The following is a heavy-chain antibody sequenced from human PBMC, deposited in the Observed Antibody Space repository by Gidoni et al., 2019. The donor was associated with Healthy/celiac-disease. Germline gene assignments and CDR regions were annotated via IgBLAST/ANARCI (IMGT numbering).Heavy chain of an antibody. V-gene: IGHV4-31*03. J-gene: IGHJ4*02. CDR2: IYYSGST. D-gene: IGHD1-26*01. CDR1: GGSISSGGYY. CDR3: ARTHTYSGSANR. Sequence: QVQLQESGPGLVKPSQTLSLPCTVPGGSISSGGYYWSWIRQHPGKGLEWIGYIYYSGSTYYNPSLKSRVTISVDTSKNQFSLKLSSVTAADTAVYYCARTHTYSGSANRWGQGTLVTVSS.